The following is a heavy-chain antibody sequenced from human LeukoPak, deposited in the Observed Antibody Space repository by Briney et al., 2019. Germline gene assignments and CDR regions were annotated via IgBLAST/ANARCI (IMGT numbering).Heavy chain of an antibody. CDR1: GGSISSSSYY. CDR3: ARQQWLVQHFGY. V-gene: IGHV4-39*01. J-gene: IGHJ4*02. Sequence: SETLSLTCTVSGGSISSSSYYWGWIRQPPGKGLEWIGSIYYSGSTYYNPSLKSRVTISVDTSKNQFSLKLSSVTAADTAVYYCARQQWLVQHFGYWGQGTLVTVSS. CDR2: IYYSGST. D-gene: IGHD6-19*01.